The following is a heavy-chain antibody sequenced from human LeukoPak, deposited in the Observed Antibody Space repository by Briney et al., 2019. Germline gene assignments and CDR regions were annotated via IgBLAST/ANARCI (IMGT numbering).Heavy chain of an antibody. CDR3: AKDVALLWFGEYRDPNAFDI. CDR1: GFTCNSYT. Sequence: GGSLRLSRATPGFTCNSYTMHWVRQAPGKGLEWVAVISYDGSNKYYADSVKGRFTISRDNSKNTLYLQMNSLRAEDTAVYYCAKDVALLWFGEYRDPNAFDIWGQGTMVTVSS. D-gene: IGHD3-10*01. J-gene: IGHJ3*02. V-gene: IGHV3-30-3*01. CDR2: ISYDGSNK.